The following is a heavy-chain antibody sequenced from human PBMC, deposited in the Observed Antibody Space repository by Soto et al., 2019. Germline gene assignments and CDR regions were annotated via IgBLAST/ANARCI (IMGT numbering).Heavy chain of an antibody. CDR1: GGSISNYY. Sequence: SETLSLTCTVSGGSISNYYWNWIRQPAGKGLEWIGRIYTSGSTNYNPSLKSRVTMSVDTSTNQFSLKLGSVTAADTAVYYCARDVQSGYSYGYDWIDPWGQGNLVTVSS. CDR2: IYTSGST. CDR3: ARDVQSGYSYGYDWIDP. D-gene: IGHD5-18*01. V-gene: IGHV4-4*07. J-gene: IGHJ5*02.